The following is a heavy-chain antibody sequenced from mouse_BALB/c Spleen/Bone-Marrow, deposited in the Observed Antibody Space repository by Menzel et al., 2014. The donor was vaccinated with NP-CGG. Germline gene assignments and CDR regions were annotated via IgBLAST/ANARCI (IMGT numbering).Heavy chain of an antibody. CDR2: IYPGNSDA. D-gene: IGHD2-4*01. CDR3: TRWGVYDYDGGFAY. Sequence: EVQLQQSGTVLARPGASVKMSCKASGYSFXSYWMHWAKQRPGQGLEWIGAIYPGNSDASYNQKVKGKAKLTAVTSASTAYMELISLTNEDSAVYYCTRWGVYDYDGGFAYWGQGTLVTVSA. J-gene: IGHJ3*01. V-gene: IGHV1-5*01. CDR1: GYSFXSYW.